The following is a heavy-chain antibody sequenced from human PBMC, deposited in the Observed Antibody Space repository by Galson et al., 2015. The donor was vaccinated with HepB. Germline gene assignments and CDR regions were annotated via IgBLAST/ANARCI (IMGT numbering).Heavy chain of an antibody. D-gene: IGHD1-26*01. CDR2: INPGGSST. CDR3: AKTRGASFHFDS. Sequence: SLRLSCAASGFIFNTYWMHWVRQAPGKGLVWVSRINPGGSSTTYADSVKDRFTISRDNAKNTLYLQMNSLRPEDTAVFYCAKTRGASFHFDSWGQGTLVTVSS. J-gene: IGHJ4*02. CDR1: GFIFNTYW. V-gene: IGHV3-74*01.